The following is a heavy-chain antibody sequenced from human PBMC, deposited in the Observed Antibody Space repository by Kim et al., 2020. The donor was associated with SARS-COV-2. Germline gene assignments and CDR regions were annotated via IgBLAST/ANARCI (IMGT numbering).Heavy chain of an antibody. D-gene: IGHD6-13*01. CDR3: ARSAIRIAAAGTFVFRWFDP. J-gene: IGHJ5*02. CDR1: GGTFSSYA. CDR2: IIPILGIA. V-gene: IGHV1-69*04. Sequence: SVKVSCKASGGTFSSYAISWVRQAPGQGLEWMGRIIPILGIANYAQKFQGRVTITADKSTSTAYMELSSLRSEDTAVYYCARSAIRIAAAGTFVFRWFDPWGQGTLVTVSS.